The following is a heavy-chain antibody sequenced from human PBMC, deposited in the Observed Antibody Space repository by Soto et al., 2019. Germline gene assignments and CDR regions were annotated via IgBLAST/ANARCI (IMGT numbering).Heavy chain of an antibody. V-gene: IGHV1-18*01. CDR3: ARVRQLVAYFYYYMDV. CDR1: GYTFTNYG. CDR2: IGAYNGDI. J-gene: IGHJ6*03. Sequence: QVKLLQSGAEVKKPGASVKVSCKASGYTFTNYGITWVRQAPGQGLEWMGWIGAYNGDIHYTERHQGRVTMTTDTSTSTAYMELRGLRSDDTAVYYCARVRQLVAYFYYYMDVWGKGTTVTVSS. D-gene: IGHD6-6*01.